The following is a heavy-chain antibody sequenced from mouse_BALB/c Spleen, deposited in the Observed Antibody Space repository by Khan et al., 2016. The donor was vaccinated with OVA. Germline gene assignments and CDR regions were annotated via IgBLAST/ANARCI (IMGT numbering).Heavy chain of an antibody. D-gene: IGHD2-14*01. J-gene: IGHJ3*01. CDR2: INPSNGYT. Sequence: QVQLQQSGAELARPGASVKMSCKASGYTFTSYTIHWIKQRPGQGLEWIGYINPSNGYTNYNQKFKDKATLTADQSSTTADMQHSSLKADDSAVYNCVRDGAYSRNDGWFADWGQETLVTVSA. CDR1: GYTFTSYT. CDR3: VRDGAYSRNDGWFAD. V-gene: IGHV1-4*01.